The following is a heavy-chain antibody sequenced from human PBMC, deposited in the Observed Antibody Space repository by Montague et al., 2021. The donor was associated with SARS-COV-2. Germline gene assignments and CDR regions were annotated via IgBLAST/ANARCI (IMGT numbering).Heavy chain of an antibody. CDR2: ISHSGST. J-gene: IGHJ6*02. V-gene: IGHV4-34*01. Sequence: SETLSLTCTVSGGSISSYYWSWIRQPPGEGLEWIAEISHSGSTSYNPSLKSRVPISVDTSKNQFSLKLSSATAADTAVYYCARVRYYGSGTSLGMDVWGQGTTVTVSS. CDR1: GGSISSYY. CDR3: ARVRYYGSGTSLGMDV. D-gene: IGHD3-10*01.